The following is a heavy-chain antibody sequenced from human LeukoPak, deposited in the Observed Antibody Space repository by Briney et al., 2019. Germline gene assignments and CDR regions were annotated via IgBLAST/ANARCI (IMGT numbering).Heavy chain of an antibody. CDR1: GGSVSSGYYY. CDR2: IYYSGST. V-gene: IGHV4-61*01. D-gene: IGHD6-19*01. Sequence: SETLSLTCTVSGGSVSSGYYYWSWIRQPPGKGLEWIGYIYYSGSTNYNPSLKSRVTISVDTSNNQFSLKLSSVTAADTAVYYCARGYASGLYYYYYDMDVWGQGTTVTVSS. CDR3: ARGYASGLYYYYYDMDV. J-gene: IGHJ6*02.